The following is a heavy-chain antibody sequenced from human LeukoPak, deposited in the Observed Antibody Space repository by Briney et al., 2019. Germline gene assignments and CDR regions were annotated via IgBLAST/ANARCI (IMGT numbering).Heavy chain of an antibody. D-gene: IGHD2-2*01. Sequence: SETLSLTCAVYGGSFSGYYWSWIRQPPGKGLEWIGEINHSGSTNYNPSLKSRVTISVDTSKNQFSLKLSSVTAADTAVYYCARSKVVPAAMEGNWFGPWGQGTLVTVSS. CDR2: INHSGST. J-gene: IGHJ5*02. V-gene: IGHV4-34*01. CDR3: ARSKVVPAAMEGNWFGP. CDR1: GGSFSGYY.